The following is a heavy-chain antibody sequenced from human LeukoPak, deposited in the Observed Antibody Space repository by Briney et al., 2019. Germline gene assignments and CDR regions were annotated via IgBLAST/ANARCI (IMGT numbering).Heavy chain of an antibody. Sequence: GGSPRLSCAASGFNFSSYAMSWVRQAPGKGLEWVSAISGSGGSTYYADSVKGRFTISRDNSKNTLYLQMNSLRAEDTAVYYCAKRGGWFGELSGVWVYYFDYWGQGTLVTVSS. CDR1: GFNFSSYA. CDR3: AKRGGWFGELSGVWVYYFDY. V-gene: IGHV3-23*01. D-gene: IGHD3-10*01. CDR2: ISGSGGST. J-gene: IGHJ4*02.